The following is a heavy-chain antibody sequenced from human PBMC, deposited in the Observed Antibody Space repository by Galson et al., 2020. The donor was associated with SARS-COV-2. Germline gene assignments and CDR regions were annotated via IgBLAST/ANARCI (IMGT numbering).Heavy chain of an antibody. CDR2: IYHSGST. D-gene: IGHD6-19*01. Sequence: SETLSLTCAVPGYSISSGYYWGWIRQPPGKGLEWIGSIYHSGSTYYNPSLKSRVTISVDTSKNQFSLKLSAVTAADTAVYYCARLTGETYSSGWYAYYYYMDVWGKGTTVTISS. CDR3: ARLTGETYSSGWYAYYYYMDV. J-gene: IGHJ6*03. CDR1: GYSISSGYY. V-gene: IGHV4-38-2*01.